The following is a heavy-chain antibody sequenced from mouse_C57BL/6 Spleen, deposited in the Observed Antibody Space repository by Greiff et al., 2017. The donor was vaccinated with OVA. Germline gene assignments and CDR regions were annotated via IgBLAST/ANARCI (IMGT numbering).Heavy chain of an antibody. J-gene: IGHJ2*01. CDR1: GYTFTSYW. CDR3: AREGNYYFDY. V-gene: IGHV1-55*01. CDR2: IYPGSGST. D-gene: IGHD2-1*01. Sequence: QVQLQQPGAELVKPGASVKMSCKASGYTFTSYWLTWVKQRPGQGLEWIGDIYPGSGSTNYNEKFKSKATLTVDTASSTAYMQLSSLTSEDSAVYYGAREGNYYFDYWGQGTTLTVSS.